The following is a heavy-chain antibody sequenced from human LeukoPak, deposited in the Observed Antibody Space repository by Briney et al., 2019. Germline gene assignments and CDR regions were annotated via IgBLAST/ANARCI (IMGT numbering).Heavy chain of an antibody. V-gene: IGHV3-7*03. CDR1: GFTFSSYG. J-gene: IGHJ4*02. CDR2: IKQDGSEK. CDR3: ARALMGIAYRGAFYY. Sequence: GGSLRLSCAASGFTFSSYGMSWVRQAPGKGLEWVANIKQDGSEKYYVDSVKGRFTISRDKAKNSVYLQMNRLRAEDTAVYYCARALMGIAYRGAFYYWGQGTLVTVSS. D-gene: IGHD6-13*01.